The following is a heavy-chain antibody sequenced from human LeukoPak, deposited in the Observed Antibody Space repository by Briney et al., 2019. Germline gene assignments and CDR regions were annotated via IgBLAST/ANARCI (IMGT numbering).Heavy chain of an antibody. Sequence: SETLSLTCTVSGGSISSYYWSWIRQPPGKGPEWIGYIYYSGSTNYNPSLKSRVTISVDTSKNQFSLKLSSVTAADTAVYYCASVTMVRGVISWGRGTLVTVSS. J-gene: IGHJ4*02. V-gene: IGHV4-59*01. D-gene: IGHD3-10*01. CDR2: IYYSGST. CDR1: GGSISSYY. CDR3: ASVTMVRGVIS.